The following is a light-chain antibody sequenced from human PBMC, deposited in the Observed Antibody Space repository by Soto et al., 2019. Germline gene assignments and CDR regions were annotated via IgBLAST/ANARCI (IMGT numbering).Light chain of an antibody. V-gene: IGKV1-12*01. J-gene: IGKJ1*01. Sequence: DLQMPQSPSSVSASVGDRVTITCRASQSISSFLAWYQQQPGRAPSLLIYGASSVQSGVPSRFSGSGSGTDVTLTISSLQPEDRATYYCQQAAPYPWTFGKGTKVEI. CDR2: GAS. CDR3: QQAAPYPWT. CDR1: QSISSF.